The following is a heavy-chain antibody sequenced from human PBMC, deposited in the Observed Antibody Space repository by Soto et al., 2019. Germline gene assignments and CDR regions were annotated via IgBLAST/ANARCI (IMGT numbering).Heavy chain of an antibody. V-gene: IGHV3-23*01. CDR3: AKVKSEGGYHFDY. J-gene: IGHJ4*02. CDR2: IGQTPTNT. CDR1: GFTFSNYA. D-gene: IGHD3-22*01. Sequence: GGSLRLSCAASGFTFSNYAMNWVRQASGKGLEWVSSIGQTPTNTYYADSVKGRFTISRDSSKNTVYLQMNSLRAEDTAVYYCAKVKSEGGYHFDYWGQGTLVTVSS.